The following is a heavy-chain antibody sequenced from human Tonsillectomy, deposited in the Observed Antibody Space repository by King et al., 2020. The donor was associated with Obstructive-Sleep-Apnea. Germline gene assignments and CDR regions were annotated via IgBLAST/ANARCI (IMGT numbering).Heavy chain of an antibody. CDR2: ISYEGSNK. J-gene: IGHJ6*02. CDR1: GFTFSSYA. V-gene: IGHV3-30*04. CDR3: ASDRGLVGGYDFEYYYSGMDV. Sequence: VQLVESGGGVVQPGRSLRLSCAASGFTFSSYAIYWVRQAPGKGLEWVAVISYEGSNKFYADSVKGRFTVSRDNSKKTLFLQMNSLRAEDTAVYYCASDRGLVGGYDFEYYYSGMDVWGQGTTVTVSS. D-gene: IGHD5-12*01.